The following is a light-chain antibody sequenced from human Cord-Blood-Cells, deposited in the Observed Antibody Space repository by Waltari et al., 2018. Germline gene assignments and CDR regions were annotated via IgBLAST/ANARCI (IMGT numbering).Light chain of an antibody. CDR1: SSDVGCYNY. CDR3: SSYTSSSTVV. V-gene: IGLV2-14*01. Sequence: QSALTQPASVSGSPGQSITISCTGTSSDVGCYNYVSWYQQHPGKAPKLMIYDVSNRTAGVSNRFSGSKSGNTASLTISGLQAEDEADYYCSSYTSSSTVVFGGGTKLTVL. J-gene: IGLJ2*01. CDR2: DVS.